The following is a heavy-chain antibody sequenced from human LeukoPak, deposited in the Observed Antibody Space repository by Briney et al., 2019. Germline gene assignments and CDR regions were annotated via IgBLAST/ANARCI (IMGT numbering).Heavy chain of an antibody. CDR2: ISGDNGDT. CDR1: GGTFSSYA. D-gene: IGHD2-8*02. J-gene: IGHJ4*02. V-gene: IGHV1-18*01. Sequence: GASVKVSCKASGGTFSSYAISWVRQAPGQGLEWMGRISGDNGDTNYAQKFQGRVTMSTDRSTNTAYMELRSLRSDDTAVFYCARDAPAWSRDYWGQGTLVTVSS. CDR3: ARDAPAWSRDY.